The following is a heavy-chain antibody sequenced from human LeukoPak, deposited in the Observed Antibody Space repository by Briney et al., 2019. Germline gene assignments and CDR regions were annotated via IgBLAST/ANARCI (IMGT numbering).Heavy chain of an antibody. Sequence: GASVKVSCKASGYTFTSYDINWVRQATGQGLEWMGWMNPNSVKTGYAQKFQGRVTITRNTSINTAYMELSRLRSDDTAVYYCARVLRGVRYCSSTSCSHYMDVWGKGTTVTVSS. CDR2: MNPNSVKT. CDR1: GYTFTSYD. J-gene: IGHJ6*03. CDR3: ARVLRGVRYCSSTSCSHYMDV. D-gene: IGHD2-2*01. V-gene: IGHV1-8*03.